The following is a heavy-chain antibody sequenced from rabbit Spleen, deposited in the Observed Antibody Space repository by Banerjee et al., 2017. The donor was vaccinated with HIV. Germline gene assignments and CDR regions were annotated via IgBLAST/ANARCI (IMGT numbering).Heavy chain of an antibody. CDR3: ARDLTGVIGWNFGW. CDR2: IYPGSSGST. V-gene: IGHV1S40*01. D-gene: IGHD1-1*01. Sequence: QSLEESGGGLVKPGASLTLTCKASGFSFSSDYYMCWVRQAPGKGLECGACIYPGSSGSTYYASWAKGRLTISKASSTTVTLQMTSLTVADTATYFCARDLTGVIGWNFGWWGPGTLVTVS. J-gene: IGHJ4*01. CDR1: GFSFSSDYY.